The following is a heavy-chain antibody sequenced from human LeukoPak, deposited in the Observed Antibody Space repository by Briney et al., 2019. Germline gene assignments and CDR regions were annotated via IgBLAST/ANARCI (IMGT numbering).Heavy chain of an antibody. CDR3: ARDPEVSTWYDSYFDY. CDR1: GYTFTYYA. CDR2: INTNTGNP. D-gene: IGHD6-13*01. J-gene: IGHJ4*02. Sequence: GASVKVSCKASGYTFTYYAMNWVRQAPGQGLEWMGWINTNTGNPTYAQGFTGRFVFSLDTSVSTAYLQISSLKAGDTAVYYCARDPEVSTWYDSYFDYWGQGTLVTVSS. V-gene: IGHV7-4-1*02.